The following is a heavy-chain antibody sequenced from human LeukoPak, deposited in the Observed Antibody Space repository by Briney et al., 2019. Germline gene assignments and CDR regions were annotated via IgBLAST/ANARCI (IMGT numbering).Heavy chain of an antibody. Sequence: GGSLRLSCVASGFTFSTYWMTWVRQAPGKGLEWVANIKQDGSDKYYVDSVKGRFTISRDNAKNSLYPQMNSLRAEDTAVYYCARGVVPAANVAFWGQGTLVTVSS. J-gene: IGHJ4*02. D-gene: IGHD2-2*01. V-gene: IGHV3-7*04. CDR3: ARGVVPAANVAF. CDR2: IKQDGSDK. CDR1: GFTFSTYW.